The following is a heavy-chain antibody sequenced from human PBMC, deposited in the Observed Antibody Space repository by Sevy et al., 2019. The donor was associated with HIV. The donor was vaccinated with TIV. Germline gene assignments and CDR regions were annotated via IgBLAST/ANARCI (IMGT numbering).Heavy chain of an antibody. CDR1: GFSFSWYW. CDR2: IKPDGSEK. CDR3: ASKGGSRPNDDFDT. V-gene: IGHV3-7*01. Sequence: GGSLRLSCAASGFSFSWYWMSWVRQTPEKGLEWVANIKPDGSEKNYLDSVKGRFTVSRDNAKNSLYLQMNSLRVEDTAVYYCASKGGSRPNDDFDTWGQGTMVTVSS. D-gene: IGHD3-10*01. J-gene: IGHJ3*02.